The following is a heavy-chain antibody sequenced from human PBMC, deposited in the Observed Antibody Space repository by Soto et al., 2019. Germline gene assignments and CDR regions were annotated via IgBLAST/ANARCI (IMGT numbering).Heavy chain of an antibody. CDR2: INHSGST. CDR1: GGSFSGYY. J-gene: IGHJ4*02. D-gene: IGHD3-10*01. V-gene: IGHV4-34*01. CDR3: ARGRCYYRFNY. Sequence: QVQLQQWGAGLLKPSETLSLTCAVYGGSFSGYYWSWIRQPPGKGLEWIGEINHSGSTNYNPSLKSRVPISGDTSKNHVSMKLSSVTAADTAVYYCARGRCYYRFNYWGQGTLVTVSS.